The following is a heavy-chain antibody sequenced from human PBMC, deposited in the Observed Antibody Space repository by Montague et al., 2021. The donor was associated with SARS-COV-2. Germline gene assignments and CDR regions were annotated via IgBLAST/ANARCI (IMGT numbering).Heavy chain of an antibody. CDR3: ARGGGSGYRYYFDY. CDR1: GGSMSSYH. CDR2: IYYSGRT. V-gene: IGHV4-59*01. Sequence: SETLSLTCSVSGGSMSSYHWNWIRQPPGKGLEWIGYIYYSGRTNYNPSLKSRVTISVDTSKNQFSLKLSSVTAADTAVYYCARGGGSGYRYYFDYWGQGSLVTVSS. J-gene: IGHJ4*02. D-gene: IGHD3-22*01.